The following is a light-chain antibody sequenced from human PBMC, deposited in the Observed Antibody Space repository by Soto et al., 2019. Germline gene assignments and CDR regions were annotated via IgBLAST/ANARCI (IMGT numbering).Light chain of an antibody. J-gene: IGKJ4*01. V-gene: IGKV1-16*01. CDR3: QQYDDYPLT. CDR1: QDITTN. CDR2: DAS. Sequence: DIQMTQFPSAMSASVGDRVTITCRTSQDITTNLAWFQQKPGTAPKFLIYDASTLESGVPSRFSGSGSGTEFTLTISSLQADDFATYFCQQYDDYPLTFGGGTKVDIK.